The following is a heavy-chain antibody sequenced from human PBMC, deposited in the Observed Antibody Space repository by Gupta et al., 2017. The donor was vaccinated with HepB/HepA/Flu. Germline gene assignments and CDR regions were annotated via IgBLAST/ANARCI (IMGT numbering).Heavy chain of an antibody. D-gene: IGHD3-3*02. CDR3: AKDLHFWSGMDV. CDR1: GFAIGVNA. CDR2: IGTDMKQ. J-gene: IGHJ6*03. V-gene: IGHV3-23*01. Sequence: EVQLLESVGGLVQPGGSLRLSFVVCGFAIGVNAIGWVRQAPEEGLEWISCIGTDMKQHNAASVRGRCTISRDKSGNRVYLQMDSLRAEDTVVYYCAKDLHFWSGMDVWGKGTTVTVSS.